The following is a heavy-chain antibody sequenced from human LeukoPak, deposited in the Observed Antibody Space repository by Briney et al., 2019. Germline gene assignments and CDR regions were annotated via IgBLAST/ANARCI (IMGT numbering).Heavy chain of an antibody. J-gene: IGHJ6*03. CDR2: IYYSGRT. CDR1: VGSLSSSSYY. D-gene: IGHD5-18*01. CDR3: ARVTRGGSDRYGDIDDYFYSYMDV. Sequence: SETLSLICTVSVGSLSSSSYYWGWIRQPPGKGLEWIGSIYYSGRTYNNPSLQSRDTISVDPHQNQYSPKLSSVAAADRAVYYCARVTRGGSDRYGDIDDYFYSYMDVWGKGTTVTASS. V-gene: IGHV4-39*01.